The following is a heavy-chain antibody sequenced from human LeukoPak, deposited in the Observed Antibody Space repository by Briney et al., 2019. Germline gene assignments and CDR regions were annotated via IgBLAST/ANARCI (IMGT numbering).Heavy chain of an antibody. V-gene: IGHV4-34*01. CDR1: GGSFSGYY. J-gene: IGHJ4*02. Sequence: SETLSLTCAVYGGSFSGYYWSWIRQPPGKGLEWIGEINHSGSTNYNPSLKSRVTISVDTSKNQFSLKLSSVTAADTAVYYCARGVLVVPAVIFDYWGQGTLVTVSS. D-gene: IGHD2-2*02. CDR3: ARGVLVVPAVIFDY. CDR2: INHSGST.